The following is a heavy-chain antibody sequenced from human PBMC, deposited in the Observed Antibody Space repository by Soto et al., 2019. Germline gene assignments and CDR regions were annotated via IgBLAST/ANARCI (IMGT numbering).Heavy chain of an antibody. CDR2: ISSSGTTI. Sequence: QVQLAESGGGLVKPGGSLRLSCAASGFTFSDYYMNWIRQAPGKGLEWVSYISSSGTTIYYADSVKGRFTISRDNAKNSLFLQMNSLRAEDTALYYCARGHSIFYGMDVWGQGTTVTVSS. CDR3: ARGHSIFYGMDV. V-gene: IGHV3-11*01. D-gene: IGHD2-21*01. CDR1: GFTFSDYY. J-gene: IGHJ6*02.